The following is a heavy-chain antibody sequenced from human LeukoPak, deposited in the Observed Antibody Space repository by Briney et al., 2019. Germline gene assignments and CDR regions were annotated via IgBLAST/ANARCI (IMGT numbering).Heavy chain of an antibody. V-gene: IGHV4-59*01. CDR2: IYYSGST. CDR1: GGPISNYY. J-gene: IGHJ4*02. Sequence: PSETLSLTCTVSGGPISNYYWSWIRQPPGKGLQWIGYIYYSGSTNYNPSLKSRVTISVDTSKNWFSLKLSSVTAADTAVYYCARTSVDYYDSSVRIHDYWGQGTLVTVSS. CDR3: ARTSVDYYDSSVRIHDY. D-gene: IGHD3-22*01.